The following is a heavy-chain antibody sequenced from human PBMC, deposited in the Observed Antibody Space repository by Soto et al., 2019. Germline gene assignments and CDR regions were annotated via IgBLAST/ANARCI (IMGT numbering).Heavy chain of an antibody. V-gene: IGHV4-34*01. J-gene: IGHJ5*02. CDR3: ARAGSSSWYSNWFDP. CDR1: GGSFSGYY. D-gene: IGHD6-13*01. Sequence: SLTCAVYGGSFSGYYWSWIRQPPGKGLEWIGEINHSGSTNYNPSLKSRVTISVDTSKNQFSLKLSSVTAADTAVYYCARAGSSSWYSNWFDPWGQGTLVTVSS. CDR2: INHSGST.